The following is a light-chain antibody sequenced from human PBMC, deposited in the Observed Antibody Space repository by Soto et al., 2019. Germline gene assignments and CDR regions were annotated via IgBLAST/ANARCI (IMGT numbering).Light chain of an antibody. Sequence: VVMTQSPLSLPVTLGQPASISCRSSQSLVYSDGNTYLNWFQQRPGQSPRRLIYKVSNRDSGVPDRFSGRGSGTDFTLKISRVGAEDVGVYYCMQGTHWPPYSFGQGTKLEIK. CDR3: MQGTHWPPYS. CDR2: KVS. V-gene: IGKV2-30*01. CDR1: QSLVYSDGNTY. J-gene: IGKJ2*03.